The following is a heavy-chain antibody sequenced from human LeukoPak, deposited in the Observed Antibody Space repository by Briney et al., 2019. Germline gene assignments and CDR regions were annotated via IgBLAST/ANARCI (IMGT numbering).Heavy chain of an antibody. V-gene: IGHV3-21*01. CDR2: ISSSSSYT. Sequence: GGSLRLSCAASGFTFSSYSMNWVRQAPGKGLEWVSSISSSSSYTYYADSVKGRFTISRDNAKNSLYLQMNSLRAEDTAVYYCARDKALTYYYDSSGYSDAFDIWGQGTMVTVSS. CDR3: ARDKALTYYYDSSGYSDAFDI. CDR1: GFTFSSYS. D-gene: IGHD3-22*01. J-gene: IGHJ3*02.